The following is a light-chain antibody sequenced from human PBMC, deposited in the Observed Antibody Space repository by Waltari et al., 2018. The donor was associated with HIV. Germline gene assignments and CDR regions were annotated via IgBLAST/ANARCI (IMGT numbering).Light chain of an antibody. J-gene: IGKJ1*01. CDR3: QQAYRGRT. Sequence: IQLTQSQSSLPASVRDRVTITCRASQSISTSLNWYQHKPGEAPKLLIVDASRLHTGVPSRFSGSGSGTQFTLTISSLQPEDFATYYCQQAYRGRTFGQGTKVDIK. V-gene: IGKV1-39*01. CDR2: DAS. CDR1: QSISTS.